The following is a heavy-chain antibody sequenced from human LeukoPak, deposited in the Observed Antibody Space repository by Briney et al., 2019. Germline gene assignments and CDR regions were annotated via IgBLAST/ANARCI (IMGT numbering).Heavy chain of an antibody. CDR2: IIPIFGTA. CDR3: ARGRYDGLRLQDRDRNYFDY. Sequence: ASVKVSCKASGYTFTGYYMHWVRQAPGQGLEWMGGIIPIFGTANYAQKFQGRVTITADKSTSTAYMELSSLRSEDTAVYYCARGRYDGLRLQDRDRNYFDYWGQGTLVTVSS. V-gene: IGHV1-69*06. CDR1: GYTFTGYY. D-gene: IGHD5-12*01. J-gene: IGHJ4*02.